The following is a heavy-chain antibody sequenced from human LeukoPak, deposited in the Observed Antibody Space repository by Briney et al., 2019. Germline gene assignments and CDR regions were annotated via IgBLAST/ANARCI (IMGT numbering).Heavy chain of an antibody. J-gene: IGHJ4*02. Sequence: PGGTLRLSCAAFGVTVSGYWMNWVRHPPGKGLVWVARTNSDGSSTSHADSVKGRFTISRDNAKNILYLQMNSLRVDDTAVYYCARDPKYGDLDYWGQGTLVTVSS. CDR3: ARDPKYGDLDY. CDR2: TNSDGSST. CDR1: GVTVSGYW. D-gene: IGHD4-17*01. V-gene: IGHV3-74*01.